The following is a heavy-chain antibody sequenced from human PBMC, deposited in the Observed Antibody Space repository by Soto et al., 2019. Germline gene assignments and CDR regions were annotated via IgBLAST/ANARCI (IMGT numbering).Heavy chain of an antibody. Sequence: EVEVLESGGDLVQPGGSLRLSFAASGFMFGAYAMTWVRQSPGKGLEWVAGINKSGGDIDYADSVKGRFTISRDNSRDTLYLQMDSLRAEDTAVYYCAREDGGGPYDFWGQGTLVTVSS. CDR3: AREDGGGPYDF. D-gene: IGHD3-16*01. CDR1: GFMFGAYA. CDR2: INKSGGDI. V-gene: IGHV3-23*01. J-gene: IGHJ4*02.